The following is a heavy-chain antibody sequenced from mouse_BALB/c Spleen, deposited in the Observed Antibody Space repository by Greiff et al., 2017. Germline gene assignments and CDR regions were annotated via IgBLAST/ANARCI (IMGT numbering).Heavy chain of an antibody. CDR1: GFSLTSYG. CDR2: IWSGGST. V-gene: IGHV2-2*02. J-gene: IGHJ2*01. Sequence: VQVVESGPGLVQPSQSLSITCTVSGFSLTSYGVHWVRQSPGKGLEWLGVIWSGGSTDYNAAFISRLSISKDNSKSQVFFKMNSLQANDTAIYYCARFYYRYGYFDYWGQGTTLTVSS. D-gene: IGHD2-14*01. CDR3: ARFYYRYGYFDY.